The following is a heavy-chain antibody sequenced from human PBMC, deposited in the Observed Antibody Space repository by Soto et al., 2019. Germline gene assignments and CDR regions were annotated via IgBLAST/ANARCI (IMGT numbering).Heavy chain of an antibody. J-gene: IGHJ5*02. CDR2: ISGSGGST. CDR1: GFTFSSYA. Sequence: GGSLRLSCAASGFTFSSYAMSWVRQAPGKGLEWVSAISGSGGSTYYADSVKGRFTISRDNPKNTLYLQMNSLRAEDTAVYYCANAASEPNDIVVVVAANNWFDPWGQGTLVTVSS. V-gene: IGHV3-23*01. D-gene: IGHD2-15*01. CDR3: ANAASEPNDIVVVVAANNWFDP.